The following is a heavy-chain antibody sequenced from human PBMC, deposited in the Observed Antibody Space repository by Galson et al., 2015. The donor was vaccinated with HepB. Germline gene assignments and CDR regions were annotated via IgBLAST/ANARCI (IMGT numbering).Heavy chain of an antibody. Sequence: SLRLSCAAPGFAFDTHAMSWVRQAPGRGLEWISGISGNGDSTFYADSVKGRFTVSRDNSNNMLDLQMNSLRAEDAGLYFCAKGYGLFDSWGQGILVTVSS. J-gene: IGHJ5*01. CDR1: GFAFDTHA. CDR3: AKGYGLFDS. CDR2: ISGNGDST. D-gene: IGHD5-18*01. V-gene: IGHV3-23*01.